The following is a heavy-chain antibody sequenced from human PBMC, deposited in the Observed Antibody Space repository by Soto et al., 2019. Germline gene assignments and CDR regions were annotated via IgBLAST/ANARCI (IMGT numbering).Heavy chain of an antibody. V-gene: IGHV1-46*03. CDR2: INPSGGST. Sequence: GASVKVSCKASGYTFTSYYMHWVRQAPGQGLEWMGIINPSGGSTSYAQKFQGRVTMTRDTSTSTVYMELSSLRSEDTAVYYCARQLERRPGPYYFDYWGQGTLVTVSS. D-gene: IGHD1-1*01. CDR3: ARQLERRPGPYYFDY. CDR1: GYTFTSYY. J-gene: IGHJ4*02.